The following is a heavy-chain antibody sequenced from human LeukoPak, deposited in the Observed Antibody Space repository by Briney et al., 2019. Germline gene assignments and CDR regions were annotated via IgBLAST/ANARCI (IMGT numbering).Heavy chain of an antibody. CDR1: GYTFTGYY. J-gene: IGHJ4*02. Sequence: ASVNVSCKASGYTFTGYYMHWVRQAPGQGLEWMGWINPNSGGTSYAQKFQGRVTMTRDTSISTAYMELSRLRSDDTAVYYCARWYCSTTSCHVDYWGQGTLVTVSS. CDR3: ARWYCSTTSCHVDY. CDR2: INPNSGGT. D-gene: IGHD2-2*01. V-gene: IGHV1-2*02.